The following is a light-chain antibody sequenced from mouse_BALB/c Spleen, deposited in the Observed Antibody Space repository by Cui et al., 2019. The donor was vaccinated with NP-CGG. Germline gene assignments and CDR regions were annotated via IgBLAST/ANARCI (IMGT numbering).Light chain of an antibody. CDR1: TGAITTSNY. CDR2: GTN. V-gene: IGLV1*01. CDR3: ALWYSNHWV. Sequence: QAVVTQDSALPTSTGDTLKLPCRSSTGAITTSNYANWVQEKPDHLFTGLIGGTNNRAPGVPARFSGALIGDKAALTITGAQTEDEAIYFCALWYSNHWVFGGGTKLTVL. J-gene: IGLJ1*01.